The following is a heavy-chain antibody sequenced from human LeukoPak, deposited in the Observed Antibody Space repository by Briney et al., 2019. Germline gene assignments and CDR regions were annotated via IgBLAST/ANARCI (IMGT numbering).Heavy chain of an antibody. D-gene: IGHD2-15*01. CDR2: IYTSGST. Sequence: PSQTLSLTCTVSGGSISSGSYYWSWFRQPAEKGLEWIGRIYTSGSTYYNPSLKSRVTISADTSKNQFSLNVSSVTAADTAVYYCARHPYSRARFDYRGQGTLVTVSS. V-gene: IGHV4-61*02. CDR3: ARHPYSRARFDY. J-gene: IGHJ4*02. CDR1: GGSISSGSYY.